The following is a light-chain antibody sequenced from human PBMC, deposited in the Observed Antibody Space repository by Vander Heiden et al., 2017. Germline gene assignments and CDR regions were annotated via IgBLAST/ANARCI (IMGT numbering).Light chain of an antibody. CDR3: AAWDDNLSGLL. V-gene: IGLV1-47*01. CDR2: RSN. Sequence: QSVLTHPPSASATPGPRVTITCSGSSSKIGINYVYWYQQLPGTAPNILIYRSNQRPSGVSDRFSGSKSGTAASLAISGLRSEDGADDYCAAWDDNLSGLLFGGGTKLTLL. CDR1: SSKIGINY. J-gene: IGLJ2*01.